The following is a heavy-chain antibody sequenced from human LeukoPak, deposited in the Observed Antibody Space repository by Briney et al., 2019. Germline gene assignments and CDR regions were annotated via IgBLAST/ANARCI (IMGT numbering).Heavy chain of an antibody. CDR1: GYSISSGYY. D-gene: IGHD3-22*01. CDR3: ARDVSYYYDSSGYSRSPWFDP. J-gene: IGHJ5*02. Sequence: SETLSLTCTVSGYSISSGYYWGWIRQPPGKGLEWIGSIYHSGSTYYNPSLKSRVTISVDTSKNQFSLKLSSVTAADTAVYYCARDVSYYYDSSGYSRSPWFDPWGQGTLVTVSS. CDR2: IYHSGST. V-gene: IGHV4-38-2*02.